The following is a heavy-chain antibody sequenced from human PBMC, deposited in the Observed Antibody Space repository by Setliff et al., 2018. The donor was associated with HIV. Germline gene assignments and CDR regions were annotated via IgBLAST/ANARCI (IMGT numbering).Heavy chain of an antibody. CDR2: MYYGERP. CDR3: ASPRSLLVWYDAFDI. D-gene: IGHD3-16*01. V-gene: IGHV4-39*07. CDR1: GGSITSSDYY. J-gene: IGHJ3*02. Sequence: SETLSLTCTVSGGSITSSDYYWDWIRQPPGKGLEWIGTMYYGERPYYNPSLTSRVTISVDRSKNQLSLKVNSVTAADTAVYYCASPRSLLVWYDAFDIWGQGTMVTVSS.